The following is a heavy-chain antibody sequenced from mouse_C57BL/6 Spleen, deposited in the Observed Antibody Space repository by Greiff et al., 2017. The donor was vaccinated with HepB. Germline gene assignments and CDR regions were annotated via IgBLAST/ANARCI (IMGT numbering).Heavy chain of an antibody. CDR2: INPNYGTT. Sequence: EVQLVESGPELVKPGASVKISCKASGYSFTDYNMNWVKQSNGKSLEWIGVINPNYGTTSYNQKFKGKATLTVDQSSSTAYMQLNSLTSEDSAVYYCARGGYYCSSYGYVDVWGTGTTVTVSS. D-gene: IGHD1-1*01. J-gene: IGHJ1*03. V-gene: IGHV1-39*01. CDR3: ARGGYYCSSYGYVDV. CDR1: GYSFTDYN.